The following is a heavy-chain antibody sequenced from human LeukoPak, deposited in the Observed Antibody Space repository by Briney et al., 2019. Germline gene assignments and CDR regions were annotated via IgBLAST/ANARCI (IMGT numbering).Heavy chain of an antibody. CDR3: ARGGATKTFDY. V-gene: IGHV3-48*04. J-gene: IGHJ4*02. CDR1: GFTFSSYA. CDR2: ISGDTRTI. D-gene: IGHD1-26*01. Sequence: GGSLRLSCAASGFTFSSYAMSWVRQTPGKGLEWVSYISGDTRTIYYADSVKGRFTISRDNAQNSLFLQLNSLRAEDTAVYYCARGGATKTFDYWGQGALVTVSS.